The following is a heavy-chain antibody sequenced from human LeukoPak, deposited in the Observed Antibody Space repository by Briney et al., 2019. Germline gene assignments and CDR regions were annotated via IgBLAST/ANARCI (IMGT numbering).Heavy chain of an antibody. Sequence: GGSLRLSCAASVTLDNYAISWVRQAPGKGLEWVSAISGRGGSTYYADSVKGRFTISRDNSKNTVYVQMSSLRVEDTAVYYCAKALGGDEPPPNDAFDIWGQGTMVTVSS. CDR2: ISGRGGST. CDR3: AKALGGDEPPPNDAFDI. CDR1: VTLDNYA. V-gene: IGHV3-23*01. D-gene: IGHD2-21*02. J-gene: IGHJ3*02.